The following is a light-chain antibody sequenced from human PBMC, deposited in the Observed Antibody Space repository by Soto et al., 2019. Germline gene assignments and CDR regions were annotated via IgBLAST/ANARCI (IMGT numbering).Light chain of an antibody. Sequence: HSALTQPPSASGSPGQSVTISCTGTSSDVGGYNYVSWYQQHPGKAPKLMIYEVSERPSGVPDRFSGSKSSNTASLTVSGLQAEDEADYYCSSYAGSNNFVFGTGTKVTVX. V-gene: IGLV2-8*01. J-gene: IGLJ1*01. CDR2: EVS. CDR1: SSDVGGYNY. CDR3: SSYAGSNNFV.